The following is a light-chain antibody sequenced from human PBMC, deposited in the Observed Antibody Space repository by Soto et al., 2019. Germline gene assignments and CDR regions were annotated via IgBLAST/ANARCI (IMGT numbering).Light chain of an antibody. CDR2: SNH. Sequence: QCRLTQPPSGSGPPGQTVTVSCSGSSSNIGSYTVNWYQQLPGTAPKLVIYSNHQRPSGVPDRFSGSKSGTSASLAISGLQSEDEADYYCAAWDDSLNGSAFGSGTKVTVL. CDR3: AAWDDSLNGSA. V-gene: IGLV1-44*01. CDR1: SSNIGSYT. J-gene: IGLJ1*01.